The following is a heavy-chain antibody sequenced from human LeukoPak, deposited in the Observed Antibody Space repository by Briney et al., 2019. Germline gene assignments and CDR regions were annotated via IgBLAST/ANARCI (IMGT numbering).Heavy chain of an antibody. CDR2: ISGSGGST. CDR3: AKDVSKVGATALDY. J-gene: IGHJ4*02. D-gene: IGHD1-26*01. V-gene: IGHV3-23*01. Sequence: GGSLRLSCAASGFTFSSYGMSWVRQAPGKELEWVSAISGSGGSTYYADSVKGRFTISRDNSKNTLYLQMNSLRAEDTAVYYCAKDVSKVGATALDYWGQGTLVTVSS. CDR1: GFTFSSYG.